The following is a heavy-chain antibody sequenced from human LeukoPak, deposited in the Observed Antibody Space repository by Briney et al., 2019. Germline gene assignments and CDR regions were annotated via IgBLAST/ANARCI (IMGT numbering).Heavy chain of an antibody. J-gene: IGHJ4*02. Sequence: SETLSLTCAVYGGSFSGYYWSWIRQPPGKGLEWIGEINHSGSTNYNPSLKSRVTISVGTSKNQFSLKLSSVTAADTAVYYCARDRAGTISYFDYWGQGTLVTVSS. CDR1: GGSFSGYY. CDR2: INHSGST. CDR3: ARDRAGTISYFDY. D-gene: IGHD1-7*01. V-gene: IGHV4-34*01.